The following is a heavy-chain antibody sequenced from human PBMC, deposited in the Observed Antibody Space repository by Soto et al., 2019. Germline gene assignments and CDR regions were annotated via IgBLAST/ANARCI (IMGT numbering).Heavy chain of an antibody. CDR1: GYTFTSYG. CDR3: ARESSSSCHDY. J-gene: IGHJ4*02. Sequence: QVQLVQSGAEVKKPGASVKVSCKASGYTFTSYGISVGRQAPGQGLEWMGWISAYNGNTNYAQKLQGRVTMTTETSTSTAYMELRSLRSADTAVYCWARESSSSCHDYWGQGTVVTVSS. V-gene: IGHV1-18*01. D-gene: IGHD6-13*01. CDR2: ISAYNGNT.